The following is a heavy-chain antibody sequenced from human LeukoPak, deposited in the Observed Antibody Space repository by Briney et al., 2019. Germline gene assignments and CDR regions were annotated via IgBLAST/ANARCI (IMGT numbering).Heavy chain of an antibody. J-gene: IGHJ4*02. D-gene: IGHD3-22*01. CDR3: ARAPGYYDSSGVFDY. V-gene: IGHV1-18*01. CDR1: GYTFTSYG. Sequence: ASVKVSCKASGYTFTSYGISWVRQAPGQGLEWMGWISAYNGNTNYAQKLQGRVTMTTDTSTSTAYMELRSLRSDDTAVYYCARAPGYYDSSGVFDYWGQGTLVTVSS. CDR2: ISAYNGNT.